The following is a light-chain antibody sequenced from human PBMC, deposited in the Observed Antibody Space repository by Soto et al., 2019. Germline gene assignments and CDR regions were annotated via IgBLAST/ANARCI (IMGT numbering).Light chain of an antibody. CDR2: DNN. J-gene: IGLJ1*01. CDR3: AAWDDNLNGLV. V-gene: IGLV1-51*01. CDR1: SSNIGNNY. Sequence: QSVLTQPPSVSAAPGQKVTISCSGSSSNIGNNYVSWYQQLPGTAPKLLIYDNNQRPSGVPDRFSGSKSGTSASLAISGLQSEDEAEYSCAAWDDNLNGLVFGSGTKLTVL.